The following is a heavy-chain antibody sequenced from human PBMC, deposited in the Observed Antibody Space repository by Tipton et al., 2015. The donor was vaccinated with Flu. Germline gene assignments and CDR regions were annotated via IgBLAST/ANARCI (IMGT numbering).Heavy chain of an antibody. CDR1: GFTFSSYW. CDR3: ARVGSDYVFWGGYLCPEYFDC. V-gene: IGHV3-7*03. CDR2: IKQDGSEQ. D-gene: IGHD3-3*01. Sequence: PLRLSCAASGFTFSSYWMSWVRQAPGKGLEWVANIKQDGSEQYYVDSVKGRFTISRDNAKNSLYLQMNSLRAEDTAVYYCARVGSDYVFWGGYLCPEYFDCWGQGTLATVSS. J-gene: IGHJ4*02.